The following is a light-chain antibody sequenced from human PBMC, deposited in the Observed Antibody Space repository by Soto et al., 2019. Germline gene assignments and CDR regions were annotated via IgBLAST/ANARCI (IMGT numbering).Light chain of an antibody. J-gene: IGKJ1*01. CDR2: KAS. V-gene: IGKV1-5*03. Sequence: DIQMTQSPSTVSGSVGDRVTITCRASQTISSWLAWYQQKPGKAPKLLIYKASTLKSGVPSRFSGSGSGTESTLTISSLQPDDFATYYCQHYNSYSEAFGQGTKVDIK. CDR3: QHYNSYSEA. CDR1: QTISSW.